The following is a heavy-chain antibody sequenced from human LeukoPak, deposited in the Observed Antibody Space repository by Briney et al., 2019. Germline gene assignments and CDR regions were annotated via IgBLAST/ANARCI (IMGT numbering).Heavy chain of an antibody. CDR1: GVSFSDYY. CDR2: INHAGTT. J-gene: IGHJ5*02. Sequence: SETLSLTCAVYGVSFSDYYWSWIRQPPGKGLEWIGEINHAGTTNYNPSLKSRVTISVDTSKNQFSLKLKSVTAADTAVYYCARKEGGQLANTRRWFDPWGQGTLVTVSS. CDR3: ARKEGGQLANTRRWFDP. V-gene: IGHV4-34*01. D-gene: IGHD6-13*01.